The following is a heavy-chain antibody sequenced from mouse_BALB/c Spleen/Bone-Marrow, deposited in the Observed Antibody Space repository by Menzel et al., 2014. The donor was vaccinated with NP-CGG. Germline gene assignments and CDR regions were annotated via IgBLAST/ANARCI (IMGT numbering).Heavy chain of an antibody. CDR2: IYPGDGDT. V-gene: IGHV1-82*01. CDR1: GYVFSSSW. CDR3: ARTYGSSFFAY. Sequence: LVESGPELVKSGASVKISCKASGYVFSSSWMNWVKQRPGQGLEWIGRIYPGDGDTNYNGKFKGKATLTADKSSSTAYMQLSSLTSVDSAVYFCARTYGSSFFAYWGQGTLVTVSA. J-gene: IGHJ3*01. D-gene: IGHD1-1*01.